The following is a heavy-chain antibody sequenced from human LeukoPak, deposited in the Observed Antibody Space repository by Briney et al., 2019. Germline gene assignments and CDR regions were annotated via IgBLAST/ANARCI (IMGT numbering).Heavy chain of an antibody. CDR2: IYHSGST. CDR1: GESISGFY. D-gene: IGHD3-22*01. V-gene: IGHV4-38-2*02. J-gene: IGHJ4*02. CDR3: ARVEGGYDSSGYARY. Sequence: SETLSLTCTVSGESISGFYWTWIRQPPGKGLEWIGSIYHSGSTYYNPSLKSRVTISVDTSKNQFSLKQSSVTAADTAVYYCARVEGGYDSSGYARYWGQGTLVTVSS.